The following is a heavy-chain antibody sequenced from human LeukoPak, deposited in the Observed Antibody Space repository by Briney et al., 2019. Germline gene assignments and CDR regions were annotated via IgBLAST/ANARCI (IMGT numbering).Heavy chain of an antibody. V-gene: IGHV3-30*18. Sequence: GGSLRLSCAASGFTFSSYGMHWVRQAPGKGLEWVAVISYDGSNKYYADSVKGRFTISRDNSKNTLYLQMNSLRAEDTAVYYCAKDGGAAHTTYYYDSSGYYYGYFQHWGQGTLVTVSS. CDR1: GFTFSSYG. CDR3: AKDGGAAHTTYYYDSSGYYYGYFQH. J-gene: IGHJ1*01. CDR2: ISYDGSNK. D-gene: IGHD3-22*01.